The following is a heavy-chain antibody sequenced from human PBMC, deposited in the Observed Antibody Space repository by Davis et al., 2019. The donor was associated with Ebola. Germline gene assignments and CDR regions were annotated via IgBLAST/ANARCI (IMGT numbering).Heavy chain of an antibody. J-gene: IGHJ3*02. Sequence: SVKVSCKASGGTFSSYAISWVRQAPGQGLEWMGGIIPILGIANYAQKFQGRVTITRNTSISTAYMELSSLRSEDTAVYYCARTGAADAFDIWGQGTMVTVSS. D-gene: IGHD1-1*01. CDR1: GGTFSSYA. V-gene: IGHV1-69*10. CDR3: ARTGAADAFDI. CDR2: IIPILGIA.